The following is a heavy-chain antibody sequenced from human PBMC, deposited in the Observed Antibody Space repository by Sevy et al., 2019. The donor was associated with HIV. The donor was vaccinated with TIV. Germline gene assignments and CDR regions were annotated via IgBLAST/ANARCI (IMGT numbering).Heavy chain of an antibody. J-gene: IGHJ4*02. CDR3: ATHAGIAAAGRVFDY. Sequence: GGSLRLSCVASGFTFSDHYMEWVRQAPGKGLEWVGRTRNKADGYTTEYATSVKGRFTISKDESKNSLYVQMNSLKTEDTAVYYCATHAGIAAAGRVFDYWGQGTLVTVSS. CDR1: GFTFSDHY. CDR2: TRNKADGYTT. D-gene: IGHD6-13*01. V-gene: IGHV3-72*01.